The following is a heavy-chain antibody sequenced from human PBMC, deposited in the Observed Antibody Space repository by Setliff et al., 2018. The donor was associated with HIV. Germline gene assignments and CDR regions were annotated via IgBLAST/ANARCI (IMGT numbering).Heavy chain of an antibody. CDR1: SGSIGSNYY. CDR2: VHFGGST. V-gene: IGHV4-39*01. J-gene: IGHJ4*02. CDR3: ARPALGIGGGSMFDS. D-gene: IGHD3-3*01. Sequence: SETLSLTCSVSSGSIGSNYYWGWVRRPPGKGLEWIGNVHFGGSTYYNPSLDSRVTIHVATSKKQFFLSLSSVTAADTAVYYCARPALGIGGGSMFDSRGQGIRVTVSS.